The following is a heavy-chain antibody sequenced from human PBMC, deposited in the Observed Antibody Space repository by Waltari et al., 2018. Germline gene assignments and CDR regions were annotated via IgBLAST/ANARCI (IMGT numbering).Heavy chain of an antibody. CDR3: ARVSEWSSRPNDAFDI. V-gene: IGHV1-69*05. J-gene: IGHJ3*02. CDR1: GGTFSSYP. CDR2: IIPIFGTA. D-gene: IGHD6-13*01. Sequence: QVQLAQSGAEVKTPGSPVKVSCMASGGTFSSYPISWVRRAAGQGLEWMGGIIPIFGTANYAQKFQGRVTITTDESTSTAYMELSSLRSEYTAVYYCARVSEWSSRPNDAFDIWGQGTMVTVSS.